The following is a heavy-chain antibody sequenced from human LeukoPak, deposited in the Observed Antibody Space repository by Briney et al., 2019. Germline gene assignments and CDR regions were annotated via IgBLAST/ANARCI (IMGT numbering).Heavy chain of an antibody. CDR2: IKQDGSEK. CDR1: GFTFSSYW. J-gene: IGHJ4*02. Sequence: GGSLGLSCAASGFTFSSYWTSWVRQAPGKGLEWVANIKQDGSEKYYVDSVKGRFTISRDNAKNSLYLQMNSLRAEDTAVYYCARVGGRITIFGVVNSRFDYWGQGTLVTVSS. CDR3: ARVGGRITIFGVVNSRFDY. D-gene: IGHD3-3*01. V-gene: IGHV3-7*01.